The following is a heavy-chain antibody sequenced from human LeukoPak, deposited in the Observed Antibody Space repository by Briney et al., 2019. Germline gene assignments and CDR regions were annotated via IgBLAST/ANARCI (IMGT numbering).Heavy chain of an antibody. CDR2: IYYTGSP. V-gene: IGHV4-59*12. D-gene: IGHD1-7*01. J-gene: IGHJ3*02. CDR1: GGSISSYY. CDR3: ARSMELWPKYDAFDI. Sequence: PSETLSLTCTVSGGSISSYYWSWIRQPPGKGLEWLGHIYYTGSPSYNPSLKTRLTVSVDTSKNQFSLKLNSVTAADTAVYYCARSMELWPKYDAFDIWGQGTMVTVSS.